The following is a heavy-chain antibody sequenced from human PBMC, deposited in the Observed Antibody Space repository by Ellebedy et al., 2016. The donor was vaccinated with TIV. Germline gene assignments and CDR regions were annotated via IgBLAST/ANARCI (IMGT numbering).Heavy chain of an antibody. D-gene: IGHD3-16*02. J-gene: IGHJ6*02. CDR3: TRSRRCSSSCHYRYFSYALDV. CDR2: ISYSGTT. Sequence: SETLSLXXTVSGASVSSGGFYWSWIRRRPGKVLEWIGYISYSGTTYYNPSLESRVTISLDTSKDQFSLELPSVTAADAGVYYCTRSRRCSSSCHYRYFSYALDVWGQGTTVTVSS. V-gene: IGHV4-31*03. CDR1: GASVSSGGFY.